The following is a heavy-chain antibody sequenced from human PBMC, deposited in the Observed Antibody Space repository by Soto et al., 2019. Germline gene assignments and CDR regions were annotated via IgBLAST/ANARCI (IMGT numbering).Heavy chain of an antibody. Sequence: EVQLVESGGGLVKPGGSLRLSCAASGFTFSSYRMNWVRQAPGKGLEWVSSMSSSSSYIEYVDSVKGRFTISRDIAKNSLYLQMNSLRAEDTAVYYCARARGDYLFDYWGQGTLVTVSS. CDR1: GFTFSSYR. V-gene: IGHV3-21*01. CDR3: ARARGDYLFDY. CDR2: MSSSSSYI. D-gene: IGHD4-17*01. J-gene: IGHJ4*02.